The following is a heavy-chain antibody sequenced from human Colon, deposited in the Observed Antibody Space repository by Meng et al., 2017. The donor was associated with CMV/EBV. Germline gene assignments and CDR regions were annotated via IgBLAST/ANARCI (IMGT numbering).Heavy chain of an antibody. D-gene: IGHD2-2*01. CDR3: ARYGVPSLAHNWFDL. Sequence: KVSCKGSGYSFNGYWIVWVRQLPGQGLEWMGIMYPDDSQYKYSASFQDQVTMSVAKSTSTAFLQWSGLKASDSGMYYCARYGVPSLAHNWFDLWGQGTLVTVSS. V-gene: IGHV5-51*01. CDR2: MYPDDSQY. CDR1: GYSFNGYW. J-gene: IGHJ5*02.